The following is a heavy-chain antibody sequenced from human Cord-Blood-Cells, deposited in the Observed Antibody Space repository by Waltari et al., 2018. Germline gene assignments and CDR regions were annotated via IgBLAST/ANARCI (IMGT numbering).Heavy chain of an antibody. CDR1: GGSFSGYY. CDR3: ARGTTGDDAFDI. Sequence: QVQLQQWGAGLLKPSETLSLTCAVYGGSFSGYYWSWIRQPPGKGLEWIGEINHSGSTNYNPSLKSRVTISVDTSKNQFSLKLSSVTAADTAVYYCARGTTGDDAFDIWGQGTMVTVSS. V-gene: IGHV4-34*01. CDR2: INHSGST. J-gene: IGHJ3*02. D-gene: IGHD7-27*01.